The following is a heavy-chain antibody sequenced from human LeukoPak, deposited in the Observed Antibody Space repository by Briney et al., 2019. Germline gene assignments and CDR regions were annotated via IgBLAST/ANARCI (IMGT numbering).Heavy chain of an antibody. J-gene: IGHJ4*02. D-gene: IGHD3-3*01. CDR2: IKQDGSEK. Sequence: GGSLRLSCAASGFTFSSYWMSWVRQAPGKGLEWVANIKQDGSEKYHVDSVKGRFTISRDNAKNSLYLQMNSLRAEDTAVYYCARQPFLTIFGVVIGGYFDYWGQGTLVTVSS. CDR1: GFTFSSYW. V-gene: IGHV3-7*01. CDR3: ARQPFLTIFGVVIGGYFDY.